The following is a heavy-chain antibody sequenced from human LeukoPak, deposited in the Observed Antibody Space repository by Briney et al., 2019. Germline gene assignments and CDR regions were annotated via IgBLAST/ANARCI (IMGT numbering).Heavy chain of an antibody. V-gene: IGHV1-2*02. CDR1: GYTFTGYY. J-gene: IGHJ4*02. CDR3: ARDSSGWYPLAY. CDR2: INPNSGGT. D-gene: IGHD6-19*01. Sequence: GASVKVSCKASGYTFTGYYMHWVRQAPGQGLEWMGWINPNSGGTNYAQKFQGRVTMIRDTSISTAYMELSRLRSDDTAVYYCARDSSGWYPLAYWGQGTLVTVSS.